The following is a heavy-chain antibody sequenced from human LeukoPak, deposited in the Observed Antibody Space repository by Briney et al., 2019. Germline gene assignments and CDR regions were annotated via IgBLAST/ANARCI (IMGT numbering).Heavy chain of an antibody. Sequence: GGSLRLSCAASGFTFNSYAMIWVRQAPGKGLEWVSGISGSGGDTHYAESVKGRFTISRDNSKNTLYLQMNSLRPEDTALYYCARCRHSYDSSGFPHYWGQGTLVTVSS. V-gene: IGHV3-23*01. D-gene: IGHD3-22*01. J-gene: IGHJ4*02. CDR2: ISGSGGDT. CDR3: ARCRHSYDSSGFPHY. CDR1: GFTFNSYA.